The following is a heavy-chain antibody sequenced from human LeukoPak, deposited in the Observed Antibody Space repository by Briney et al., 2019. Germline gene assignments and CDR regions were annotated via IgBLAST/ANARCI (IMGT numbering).Heavy chain of an antibody. D-gene: IGHD6-13*01. V-gene: IGHV3-21*01. J-gene: IGHJ4*02. Sequence: GSLRLSCAASGFAFSSYTMNWVRQAPGKGLEWVSSISGSSRHKYYADSVKGRFTISRDNAKNSLYLQMNSLRAEDTAVYYCARTANFAAGYYIDYWGQGTLVTVSS. CDR3: ARTANFAAGYYIDY. CDR2: ISGSSRHK. CDR1: GFAFSSYT.